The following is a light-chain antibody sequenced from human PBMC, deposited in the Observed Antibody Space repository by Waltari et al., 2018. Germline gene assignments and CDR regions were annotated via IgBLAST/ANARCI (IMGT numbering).Light chain of an antibody. CDR2: EVI. J-gene: IGLJ2*01. CDR1: SSDIGSYNV. Sequence: QSALTQPASVSGSPGQSITISCTGSSSDIGSYNVVSWYQHHPGKAPKLVIYEVINRPSGFSNRFSGSKSGNTASRTSSGLQAEDEADYYCCSYAGSVVFGGGTKLTVL. CDR3: CSYAGSVV. V-gene: IGLV2-23*02.